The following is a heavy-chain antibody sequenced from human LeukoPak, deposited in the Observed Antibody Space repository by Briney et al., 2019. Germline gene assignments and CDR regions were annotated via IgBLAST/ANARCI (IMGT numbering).Heavy chain of an antibody. V-gene: IGHV3-30-3*01. CDR1: GFTFSSYW. D-gene: IGHD5-24*01. Sequence: GGSLRLSCAASGFTFSSYWMHWVRQAPGKGLEWVAVISYDGSNKYYADSVKGRFTISRDNSKNTLYLQMNSLRAEDTAVYYCARDPMGDGYNYFDYWGQGTLVTVSS. CDR2: ISYDGSNK. CDR3: ARDPMGDGYNYFDY. J-gene: IGHJ4*02.